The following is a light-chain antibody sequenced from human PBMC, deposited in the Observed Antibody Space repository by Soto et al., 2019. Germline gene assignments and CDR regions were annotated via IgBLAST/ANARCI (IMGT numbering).Light chain of an antibody. CDR2: RND. J-gene: IGLJ3*02. CDR3: ASWDDSLRNWV. V-gene: IGLV1-47*01. CDR1: SSNIGSNY. Sequence: QAVVTQPPSASGTPGQRVAISCSGSSSNIGSNYVYWYQHLPGTAPRLFIHRNDQRPSGVPDRFSGSKSGTSASLAISGLRPEDEADYYCASWDDSLRNWVFGGGTKVTVL.